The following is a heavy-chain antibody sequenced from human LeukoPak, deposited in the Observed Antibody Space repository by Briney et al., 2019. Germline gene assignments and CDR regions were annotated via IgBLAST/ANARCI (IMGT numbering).Heavy chain of an antibody. CDR1: GGPISSGFYY. CDR2: IYTSGST. CDR3: AREHPRGEVDDFDY. J-gene: IGHJ4*02. Sequence: SETLSLTCTVSGGPISSGFYYWSWIRQPAGKGLEWIGRIYTSGSTNYNPSLKSRISISVDTSKNQFSLKLTSVTAADTAVYYCAREHPRGEVDDFDYWGQGTLVTVSS. V-gene: IGHV4-61*02. D-gene: IGHD3-16*01.